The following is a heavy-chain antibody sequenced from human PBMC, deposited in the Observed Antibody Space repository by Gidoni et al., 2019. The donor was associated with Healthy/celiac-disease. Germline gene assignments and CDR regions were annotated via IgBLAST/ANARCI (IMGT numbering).Heavy chain of an antibody. V-gene: IGHV1-2*02. CDR2: INP. CDR1: GYTFTGYY. D-gene: IGHD6-19*01. Sequence: QVQLVQSGAEVKKPGASVKVFCKASGYTFTGYYMHWVRQAPGQGLEWMGWINPMTRDTSISTAYMELSRLRSDDTAVYYCARDRTPSSPWGMDVWGQGTTVTVSS. CDR3: ARDRTPSSPWGMDV. J-gene: IGHJ6*02.